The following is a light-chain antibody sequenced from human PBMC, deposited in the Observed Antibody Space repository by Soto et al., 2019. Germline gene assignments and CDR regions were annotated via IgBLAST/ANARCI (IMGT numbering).Light chain of an antibody. CDR2: DGS. V-gene: IGKV1-5*01. CDR3: QQYNSYSWT. Sequence: DIQMAQSPSTLSASVGDRVTITCRDRQSISSWLAWYQQKPGKAPKLLIYDGSSLESGVPSRFSGSGSGTEFTLTISSLQTDDFATYYCQQYNSYSWTFGQGTKGDIK. J-gene: IGKJ1*01. CDR1: QSISSW.